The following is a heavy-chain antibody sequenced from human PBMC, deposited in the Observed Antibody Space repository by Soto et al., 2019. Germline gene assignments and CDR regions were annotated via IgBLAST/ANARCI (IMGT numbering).Heavy chain of an antibody. CDR1: GGSISSSSYY. J-gene: IGHJ5*02. CDR2: IYYSGST. V-gene: IGHV4-39*01. D-gene: IGHD3-10*01. Sequence: SETLSLTCTVSGGSISSSSYYWGWIRQPPGKGLEWIGSIYYSGSTYYNPSLKSRATISVDTSKNQFSLKLSSVTAADTAVYYCASARGPTYYYGSGSHSFDPWGQGTLVTVSS. CDR3: ASARGPTYYYGSGSHSFDP.